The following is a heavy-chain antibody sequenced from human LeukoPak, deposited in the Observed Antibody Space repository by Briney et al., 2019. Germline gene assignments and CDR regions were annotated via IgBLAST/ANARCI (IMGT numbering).Heavy chain of an antibody. CDR3: ASKTYDSSGYFFDY. Sequence: SETLSLTCTVSGGHISSYYWSWLRPPPGKGREWIGYIYYSGSTNYKPSLKSRINISVDTYKNHFSLKLSAVTAADTAVYYCASKTYDSSGYFFDYWGQGTLVTVSS. CDR2: IYYSGST. D-gene: IGHD3-22*01. CDR1: GGHISSYY. V-gene: IGHV4-59*01. J-gene: IGHJ4*02.